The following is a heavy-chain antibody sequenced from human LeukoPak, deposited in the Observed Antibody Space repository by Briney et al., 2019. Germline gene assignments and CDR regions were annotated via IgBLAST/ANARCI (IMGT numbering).Heavy chain of an antibody. CDR3: ARTTSLTASGYDY. Sequence: ASVSVSCRASGYTFINYHINWVRQASGQGLEWMGWMNPNRVDRGYAQNFQGRVTITSDTSISSAYLELSSLASEDTAVYFCARTTSLTASGYDYWGQGTLVTVSS. D-gene: IGHD4-17*01. CDR2: MNPNRVDR. CDR1: GYTFINYH. J-gene: IGHJ4*02. V-gene: IGHV1-8*03.